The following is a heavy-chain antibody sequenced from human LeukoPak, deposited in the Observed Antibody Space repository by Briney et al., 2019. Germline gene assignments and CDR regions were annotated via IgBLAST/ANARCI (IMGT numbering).Heavy chain of an antibody. Sequence: PSETLSLTCTVSGYSISSGYYWGWIRQPPGKGLEWIGSIYYSGSTYYNPSLKSRVTISVDTSKNQFSLKLSSVTAADTAVYYCAIRLPGRYFDWSFDYWGQGTLVTVSS. CDR3: AIRLPGRYFDWSFDY. CDR1: GYSISSGYY. CDR2: IYYSGST. V-gene: IGHV4-38-2*02. D-gene: IGHD3-9*01. J-gene: IGHJ4*02.